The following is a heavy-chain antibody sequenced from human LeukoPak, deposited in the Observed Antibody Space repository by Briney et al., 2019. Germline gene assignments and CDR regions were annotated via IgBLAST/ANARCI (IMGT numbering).Heavy chain of an antibody. D-gene: IGHD3-10*01. J-gene: IGHJ4*02. CDR2: FGVSGNT. CDR1: GFTFSIYA. Sequence: GGSLRLSCAASGFTFSIYAMSWVRQAPGKGLEWASCFGVSGNTYYADSVKGRFTISRDSSKNTLYLEMSSLRAEDTAVYSCARMIRGVYIDYWGQGTLVTVSS. V-gene: IGHV3-23*01. CDR3: ARMIRGVYIDY.